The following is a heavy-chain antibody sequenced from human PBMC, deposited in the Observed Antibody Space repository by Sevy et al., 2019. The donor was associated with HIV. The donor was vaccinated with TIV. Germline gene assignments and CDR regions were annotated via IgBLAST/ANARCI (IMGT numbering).Heavy chain of an antibody. D-gene: IGHD6-13*01. CDR1: GGSFSGYY. V-gene: IGHV4-34*01. J-gene: IGHJ1*01. Sequence: SETLSLTCAVYGGSFSGYYWSWIRQPPGKGLEWIGEINHSGRTNYNPSLKSRVTISVDTSKNQFSLKLSSVTAADTAVYYCATVGDSSSWEHWGQGTLVTVSS. CDR3: ATVGDSSSWEH. CDR2: INHSGRT.